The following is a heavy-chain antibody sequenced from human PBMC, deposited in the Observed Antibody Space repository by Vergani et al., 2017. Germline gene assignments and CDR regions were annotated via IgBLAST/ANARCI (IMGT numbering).Heavy chain of an antibody. V-gene: IGHV3-15*01. D-gene: IGHD3-10*01. Sequence: EVQLVESGGGLVKPGGSLRLSCAASGFTFSNAWMSWVRQAPGKGLEWVGRIKSKTDGGTTDYAAPVKGRFTISRDDSKNTLYLQMNSLKTEDTAVYYCTTDGDLDADYYGSGIHFDYWGQGTLVTVSS. J-gene: IGHJ4*02. CDR3: TTDGDLDADYYGSGIHFDY. CDR2: IKSKTDGGTT. CDR1: GFTFSNAW.